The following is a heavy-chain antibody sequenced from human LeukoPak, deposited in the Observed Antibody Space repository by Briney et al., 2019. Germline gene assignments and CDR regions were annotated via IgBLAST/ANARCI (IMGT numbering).Heavy chain of an antibody. CDR2: INGDGSTT. D-gene: IGHD2-8*02. J-gene: IGHJ4*02. V-gene: IGHV3-74*03. CDR3: ARDNTGSPDY. CDR1: GFTFSTYW. Sequence: GGSLRLSCTASGFTFSTYWINWVRQSPGKGLVWVALINGDGSTTTHADSVKGRSTISRDNAKNTAYLQMNSLRDEDTAVYFCARDNTGSPDYWGQGTLVTVSA.